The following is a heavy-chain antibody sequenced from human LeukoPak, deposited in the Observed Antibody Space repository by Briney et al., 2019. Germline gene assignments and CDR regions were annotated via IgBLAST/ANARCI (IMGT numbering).Heavy chain of an antibody. CDR2: IYHSGST. D-gene: IGHD5-12*01. Sequence: SETLSLTCTVSGYSISSGYYWGWIRQPPGKGLEWIGSIYHSGSTYYNPSLKSRVTISVDTSKNQFSLKLSSVTAADTAVYYCATRYIVATMGAFDIWGQGTMVTVSS. J-gene: IGHJ3*02. V-gene: IGHV4-38-2*02. CDR1: GYSISSGYY. CDR3: ATRYIVATMGAFDI.